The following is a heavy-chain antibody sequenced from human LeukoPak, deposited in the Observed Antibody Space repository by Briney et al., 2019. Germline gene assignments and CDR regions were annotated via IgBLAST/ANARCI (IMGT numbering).Heavy chain of an antibody. CDR2: FDPEDGDT. CDR1: VYTLTELV. D-gene: IGHD6-19*01. CDR3: AIVVARGEQWLNQGYFDY. J-gene: IGHJ4*02. V-gene: IGHV1-24*01. Sequence: GAPGKLSCKPSVYTLTELVMHWGPQSPGTGLEERGGFDPEDGDTIYGQKFQGSVTMTDDTSTDTAYIELSSLRSEDTAVYYCAIVVARGEQWLNQGYFDYWGQGTLVTVSS.